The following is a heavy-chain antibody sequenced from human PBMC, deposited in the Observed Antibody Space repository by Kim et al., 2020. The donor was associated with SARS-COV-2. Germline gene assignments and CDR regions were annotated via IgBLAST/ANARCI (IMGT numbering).Heavy chain of an antibody. CDR3: ARRRGWAIFPDAFDI. CDR2: IYYSGST. V-gene: IGHV4-39*01. J-gene: IGHJ3*02. Sequence: SETLSLTCTVSGGSISSSSYYWGWIRQPPGKGLEWIGSIYYSGSTYYNPSLKSRVTISVDTSKNQFSLKLSSVTAADTAVYYCARRRGWAIFPDAFDIWGQGTMVTVSS. CDR1: GGSISSSSYY. D-gene: IGHD3-9*01.